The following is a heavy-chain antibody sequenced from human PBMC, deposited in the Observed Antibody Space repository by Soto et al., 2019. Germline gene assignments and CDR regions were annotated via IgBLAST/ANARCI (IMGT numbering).Heavy chain of an antibody. CDR1: GFTFSSYW. CDR2: IKQDGSEK. D-gene: IGHD5-18*01. CDR3: ARDRGWGYSYWRDV. J-gene: IGHJ6*02. Sequence: GLSLSLSCAASGFTFSSYWMSWVRQAPGKGLEWVANIKQDGSEKYYGDSVKGRFTISRDNAKNSLYLQMNSLRAEDTAVYYCARDRGWGYSYWRDVWGQGTTVTVSS. V-gene: IGHV3-7*01.